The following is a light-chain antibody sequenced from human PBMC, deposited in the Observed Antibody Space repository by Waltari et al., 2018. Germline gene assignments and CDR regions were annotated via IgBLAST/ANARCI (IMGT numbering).Light chain of an antibody. CDR1: SPTLGSNT. CDR3: AAWDDSLNGVV. CDR2: SNK. J-gene: IGLJ2*01. Sequence: QSVLTQPPSASGTPGQRVTISCSGSSPTLGSNTLHWYQQLPGTAPKLLIYSNKQRPSGVPDRFSGSKSGTSASLAISGLQSEDEADYYCAAWDDSLNGVVFGGGTKLTVL. V-gene: IGLV1-44*01.